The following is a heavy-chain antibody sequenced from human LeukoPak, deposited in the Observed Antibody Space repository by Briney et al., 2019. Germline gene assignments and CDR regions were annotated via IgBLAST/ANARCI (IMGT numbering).Heavy chain of an antibody. D-gene: IGHD6-13*01. CDR1: GGSISSSSYY. CDR3: ARDREGIAAAPFDI. J-gene: IGHJ3*02. Sequence: PSETLSLTCTVSGGSISSSSYYWGWIRQPPGKGLEWIGSIYYSGSTYYNPSLKSRVTTSVDTSKNQFSLKLSSVTAADTAVYYCARDREGIAAAPFDIWGQGTMVTVSS. CDR2: IYYSGST. V-gene: IGHV4-39*07.